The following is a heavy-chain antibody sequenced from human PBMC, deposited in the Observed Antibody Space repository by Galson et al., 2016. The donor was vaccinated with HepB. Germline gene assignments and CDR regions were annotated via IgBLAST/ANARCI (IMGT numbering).Heavy chain of an antibody. D-gene: IGHD6-19*01. Sequence: QSGAEVKKPGESLRISCTGSGYTFTSYWIGWVRQMPGKGLEWMGIINAGDSDTRYSPSFQGQVTMSADKSISTAYLQWSNLKASDTAPYYCARSRLGGWYPYHFHYWGQGTLVTVSS. V-gene: IGHV5-51*01. CDR3: ARSRLGGWYPYHFHY. CDR2: INAGDSDT. CDR1: GYTFTSYW. J-gene: IGHJ4*02.